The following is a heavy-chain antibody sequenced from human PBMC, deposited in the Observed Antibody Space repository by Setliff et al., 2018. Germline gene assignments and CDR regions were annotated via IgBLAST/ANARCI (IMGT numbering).Heavy chain of an antibody. J-gene: IGHJ6*03. Sequence: SETLSLTCTVSGGFITTGGYYWSWIRQHPGEGLEWIGYIYHSGTTYYNPSLESRVRLSVDTSNSQFSLKLSSVTAADRAIYFCARYSSPYYYMDVWGTGIAVS. CDR1: GGFITTGGYY. V-gene: IGHV4-31*03. D-gene: IGHD5-18*01. CDR3: ARYSSPYYYMDV. CDR2: IYHSGTT.